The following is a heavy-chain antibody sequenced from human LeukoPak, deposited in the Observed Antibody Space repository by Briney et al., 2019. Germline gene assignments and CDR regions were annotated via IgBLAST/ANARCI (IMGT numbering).Heavy chain of an antibody. CDR2: IYTSGNT. D-gene: IGHD2-2*01. CDR1: SGSISSGSYY. J-gene: IGHJ5*02. Sequence: SETLSLTCTVSSGSISSGSYYWSWIRQPAGKGLEWIGRIYTSGNTNYNPSLKSRVTISVDTSKNQFSLKLSSVTAADTAVYYCARHELGYCSSTSCYNWFDPWGQGTLVTVSS. V-gene: IGHV4-61*02. CDR3: ARHELGYCSSTSCYNWFDP.